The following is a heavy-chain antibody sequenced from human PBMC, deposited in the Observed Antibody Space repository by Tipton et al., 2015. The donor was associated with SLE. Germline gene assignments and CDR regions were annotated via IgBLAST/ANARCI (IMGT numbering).Heavy chain of an antibody. CDR3: ARHSVGLVRDAFDI. V-gene: IGHV4-59*08. Sequence: TLSLTCTVSGGSISSHYWSWIRQPPGKGLEWIGYIYYSGSTYYNPSFKGRVTISVDTSKNEFSLRLSSVTAADTAVYYCARHSVGLVRDAFDIWGQGTMVTVSS. D-gene: IGHD1-26*01. CDR2: IYYSGST. J-gene: IGHJ3*02. CDR1: GGSISSHY.